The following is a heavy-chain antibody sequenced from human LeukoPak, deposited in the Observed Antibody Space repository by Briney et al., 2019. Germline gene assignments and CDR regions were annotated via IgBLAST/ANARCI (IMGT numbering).Heavy chain of an antibody. V-gene: IGHV3-74*01. CDR1: GFTFSSYS. D-gene: IGHD6-6*01. J-gene: IGHJ4*02. CDR2: INSDGSST. CDR3: ARGLSGYASSLGY. Sequence: GGSLRLSCAASGFTFSSYSMNWVRQAPGKGLVWVSRINSDGSSTSYADSVRGRFSISRDNAKNTLYLQMNSLRAEDTAVYYCARGLSGYASSLGYWGQGTLVTVSA.